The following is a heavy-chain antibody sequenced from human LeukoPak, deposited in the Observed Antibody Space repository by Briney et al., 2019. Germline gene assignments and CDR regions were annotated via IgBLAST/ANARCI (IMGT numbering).Heavy chain of an antibody. J-gene: IGHJ4*02. D-gene: IGHD6-13*01. Sequence: GGSLRLSCAASGFIFSNHALHWVRQAPGKGLEWVAVISDDANAIHYTHFMKGRFTISRDNSRNMLYLQMNSLRPEDTAVYYCARGAGASGGRDYYSDYWGQGVLVTVSS. V-gene: IGHV3-30*04. CDR1: GFIFSNHA. CDR2: ISDDANAI. CDR3: ARGAGASGGRDYYSDY.